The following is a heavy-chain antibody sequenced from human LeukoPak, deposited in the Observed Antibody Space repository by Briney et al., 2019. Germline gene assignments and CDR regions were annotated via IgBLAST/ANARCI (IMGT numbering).Heavy chain of an antibody. CDR3: ANFDRTWRNGMDV. V-gene: IGHV4-59*01. Sequence: SETLSLTCTVSGGSISSYDWNWMRQSTGKGLEWIAYISSSGNTNYNPSLRSRVTISTDMSKNQFSLQLTSVTAADTAVYYCANFDRTWRNGMDVWGQGTTVTVSS. J-gene: IGHJ6*02. CDR1: GGSISSYD. D-gene: IGHD3-9*01. CDR2: ISSSGNT.